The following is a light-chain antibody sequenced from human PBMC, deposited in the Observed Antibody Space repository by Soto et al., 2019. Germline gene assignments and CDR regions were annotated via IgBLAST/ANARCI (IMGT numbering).Light chain of an antibody. V-gene: IGLV2-8*01. CDR3: SSYAGGGVV. J-gene: IGLJ2*01. CDR2: EVS. CDR1: SSDVGGYNY. Sequence: QSVLTQPPSASGSPGQSVTISCTGTSSDVGGYNYVSWYQQHPGKAPKLMIYEVSKRPSGVPDRFSGSKSGNTASLTVSGLQAEDEADYYCSSYAGGGVVFGGGTKLTVL.